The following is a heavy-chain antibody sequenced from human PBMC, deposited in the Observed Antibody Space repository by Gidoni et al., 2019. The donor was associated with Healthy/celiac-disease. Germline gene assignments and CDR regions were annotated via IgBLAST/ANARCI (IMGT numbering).Heavy chain of an antibody. CDR3: AIAPLVVPADMGGSWFDP. CDR1: GCSISSSSYY. J-gene: IGHJ5*02. D-gene: IGHD2-2*01. CDR2: IHYSGST. V-gene: IGHV4-39*01. Sequence: QLQLQESGPGLVKPSETLSLTFTVSGCSISSSSYYWGWTSHPPGKGLGWIGSIHYSGSTYYNPSLKSRVTISVDTSKNQFSLKLSSVTAADTAVYYCAIAPLVVPADMGGSWFDPWGQGTLVTVSS.